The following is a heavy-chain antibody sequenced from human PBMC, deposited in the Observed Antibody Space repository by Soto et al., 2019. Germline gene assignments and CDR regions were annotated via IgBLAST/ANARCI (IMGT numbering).Heavy chain of an antibody. CDR1: GFTFSSYG. D-gene: IGHD1-26*01. CDR2: ISYDGSNK. V-gene: IGHV3-30*18. CDR3: AKGLKWELRGGGYFQH. Sequence: QVQLVESGGGVVQTGRSLRLSCAASGFTFSSYGMHWVRQAPGKGLEWVAVISYDGSNKYYADSVKGRFTISRDNSKNTLYLQMNSLRAEDTAVYYCAKGLKWELRGGGYFQHWGQGTLVTVSS. J-gene: IGHJ1*01.